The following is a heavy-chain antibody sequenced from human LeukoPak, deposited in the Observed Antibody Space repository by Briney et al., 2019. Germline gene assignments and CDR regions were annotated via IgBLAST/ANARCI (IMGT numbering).Heavy chain of an antibody. CDR2: ISGSGGST. J-gene: IGHJ4*02. D-gene: IGHD3-10*01. CDR1: GFTFSSYA. CDR3: AKGYGSGSYLADY. V-gene: IGHV3-23*01. Sequence: PGGSLRLSCAASGFTFSSYAMNWVRQAPGQGLEWVSAISGSGGSTYYADSVKGRFTISRDNSKNTLYLQMNSLRAEDTAVYYCAKGYGSGSYLADYWGQGTLVTVSS.